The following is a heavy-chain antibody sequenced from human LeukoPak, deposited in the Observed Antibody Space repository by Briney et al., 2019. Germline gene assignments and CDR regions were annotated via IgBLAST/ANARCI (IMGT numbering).Heavy chain of an antibody. CDR1: GFTFSSFG. V-gene: IGHV3-33*01. J-gene: IGHJ4*02. CDR2: IWYDGSRK. Sequence: GGSLRLSCAASGFTFSSFGMHWVRQAPGKGLEWVAVIWYDGSRKNYADSVRGRFTISRDNSKNTLYLQMNSLRAEDTGVYYCARPPEDWGQGTLVTVSS. CDR3: ARPPED.